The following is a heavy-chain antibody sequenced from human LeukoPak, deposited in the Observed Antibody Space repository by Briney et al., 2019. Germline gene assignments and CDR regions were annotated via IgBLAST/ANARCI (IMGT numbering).Heavy chain of an antibody. V-gene: IGHV1-46*01. CDR3: ARDRSSSGYGYYFDY. D-gene: IGHD5-18*01. Sequence: ASVKVSCKASGYTFTSYYMHWVRQAPGQGLEWMGIINPSGGSTSYAQKFQGRVTMTRDMSTSTVYMGLSSLRSEDTAVYYCARDRSSSGYGYYFDYWGQGTLVTVSS. CDR1: GYTFTSYY. J-gene: IGHJ4*02. CDR2: INPSGGST.